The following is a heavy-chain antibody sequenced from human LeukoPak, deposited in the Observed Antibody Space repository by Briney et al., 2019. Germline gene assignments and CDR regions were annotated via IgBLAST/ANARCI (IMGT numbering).Heavy chain of an antibody. J-gene: IGHJ6*02. V-gene: IGHV1-3*01. CDR2: INAGNGNT. D-gene: IGHD4-17*01. CDR3: ARTVTVTTLPYYYYGMDV. CDR1: GYTFTSYA. Sequence: ASVKVSCKASGYTFTSYAMHWVRQAPGQRLEWMGWINAGNGNTKYSQKFQGRVTITRDTSAGTAYMELSSLRSEDTAVYYCARTVTVTTLPYYYYGMDVWGQGTTVTVSS.